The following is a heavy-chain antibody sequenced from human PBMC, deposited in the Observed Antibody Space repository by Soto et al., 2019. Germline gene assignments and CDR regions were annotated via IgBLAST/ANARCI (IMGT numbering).Heavy chain of an antibody. CDR3: ARLAKAYYYYYGLDV. CDR2: ISYSGST. J-gene: IGHJ6*02. Sequence: QLQLQESGPGLVKPSETLSLTCTVSGGSIGSSSYYWGWIRQPPGKGLEWIGSISYSGSTYYNPSLNSRVTISVDTSKTQFSLKLNSVTAADAAVYYCARLAKAYYYYYGLDVWGQGTTVAVSS. V-gene: IGHV4-39*01. CDR1: GGSIGSSSYY.